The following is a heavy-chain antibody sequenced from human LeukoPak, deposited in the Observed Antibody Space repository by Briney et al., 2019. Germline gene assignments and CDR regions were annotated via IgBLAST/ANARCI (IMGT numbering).Heavy chain of an antibody. J-gene: IGHJ4*02. CDR2: IIPIFGTA. V-gene: IGHV1-69*13. D-gene: IGHD6-19*01. CDR1: GGTFSSYA. CDR3: AKDSVAVTGTGNIDY. Sequence: SVKVSCKASGGTFSSYAISWVRQAPGQGLEWMGGIIPIFGTANYAQKFQGRVTITADESTSTAYMELSSLRAEDTALYYCAKDSVAVTGTGNIDYWGQGTLVTVSS.